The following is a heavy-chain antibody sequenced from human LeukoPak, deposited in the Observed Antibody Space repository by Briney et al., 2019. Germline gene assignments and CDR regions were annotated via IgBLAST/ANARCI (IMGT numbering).Heavy chain of an antibody. CDR2: IYYSGST. Sequence: SETLSLTCTVSGGSISSGGYYWSWIRQHPGKGLEWIGYIYYSGSTYYNPSLKSRVTISVDTSKNQFSLKLSSVTAADTAVYYCARASRYCSGGSDCPFDYWGQGTLVTASS. CDR3: ARASRYCSGGSDCPFDY. CDR1: GGSISSGGYY. D-gene: IGHD2-15*01. V-gene: IGHV4-31*03. J-gene: IGHJ4*02.